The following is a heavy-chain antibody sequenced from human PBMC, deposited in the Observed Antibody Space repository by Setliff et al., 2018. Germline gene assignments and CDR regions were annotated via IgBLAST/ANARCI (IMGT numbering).Heavy chain of an antibody. V-gene: IGHV3-74*01. Sequence: GGSLRLSCAASGFTFSSYGMHWVRQAPGKGLVWVSRINGDGTITHYADSVKGRFTIPRDNAKNTLFLQMDSLSVDDTAVYYCARQQGYDSGHPGPHYYHYYMDVWGKGTTVTVSS. J-gene: IGHJ6*03. D-gene: IGHD6-25*01. CDR2: INGDGTIT. CDR3: ARQQGYDSGHPGPHYYHYYMDV. CDR1: GFTFSSYG.